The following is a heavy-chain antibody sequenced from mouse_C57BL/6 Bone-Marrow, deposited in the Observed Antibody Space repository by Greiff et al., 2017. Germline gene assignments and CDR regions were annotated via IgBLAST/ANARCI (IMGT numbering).Heavy chain of an antibody. CDR1: GYTFTGYW. V-gene: IGHV1-9*01. D-gene: IGHD4-1*01. CDR2: ILPGSGST. CDR3: ARSNWGYAMDY. J-gene: IGHJ4*01. Sequence: VQLQESGAELMKPGASVKLSCKATGYTFTGYWIEWVKQRPGHGLEWIGEILPGSGSTNDNEKFQGKATFTADTSSNTAYMQLSSLTTEDSAIYYCARSNWGYAMDYWGQGTSVTVSS.